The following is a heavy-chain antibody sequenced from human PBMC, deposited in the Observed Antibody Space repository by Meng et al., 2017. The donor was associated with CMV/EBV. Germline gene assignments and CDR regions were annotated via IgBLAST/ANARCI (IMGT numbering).Heavy chain of an antibody. CDR1: GFTFSSYA. Sequence: GESLKISCAASGFTFSSYAMSWVRQAPGKGLEWVSVIYSGGSSTYYADSVKGRFTISRDNSKNTLYLQMNSLRAEDTAVYYCARESGPGGFGGAFDIWGQGTMVTVSS. CDR3: ARESGPGGFGGAFDI. V-gene: IGHV3-23*03. D-gene: IGHD3-10*01. J-gene: IGHJ3*02. CDR2: IYSGGSST.